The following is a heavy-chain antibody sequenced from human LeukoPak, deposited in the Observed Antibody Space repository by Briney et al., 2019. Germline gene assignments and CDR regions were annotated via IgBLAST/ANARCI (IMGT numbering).Heavy chain of an antibody. D-gene: IGHD3-22*01. CDR2: ISGTGTTI. V-gene: IGHV3-11*04. CDR1: GLTFSGYY. J-gene: IGHJ4*02. Sequence: GGSLRLSCAASGLTFSGYYMTWIRQAPGKGLEWVSSISGTGTTIYPADSVRGRFTVPRDNARNSLFLHMNSLRAEDTAVYYCAVQITMIVVVPYFDYWGQGTLVTVSS. CDR3: AVQITMIVVVPYFDY.